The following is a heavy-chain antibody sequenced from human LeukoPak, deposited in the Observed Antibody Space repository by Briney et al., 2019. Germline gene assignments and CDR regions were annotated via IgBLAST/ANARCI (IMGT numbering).Heavy chain of an antibody. J-gene: IGHJ4*02. V-gene: IGHV1-46*01. CDR2: INPSGGST. D-gene: IGHD4-11*01. Sequence: ASVNVSCKASGYTFTSYYIHWVRQAPGQGLERMGIINPSGGSTDYAQKFQGRVTMTRDTSTSTVYMELSSLRSEDTAVYYCTRSYSNSHFDYWGQGTLVTDSS. CDR3: TRSYSNSHFDY. CDR1: GYTFTSYY.